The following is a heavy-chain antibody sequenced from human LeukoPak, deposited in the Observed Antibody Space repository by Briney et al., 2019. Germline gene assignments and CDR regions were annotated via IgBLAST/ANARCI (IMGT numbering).Heavy chain of an antibody. CDR1: GYTFTSYG. Sequence: ASVKVSCKASGYTFTSYGTSWVRQAPGQGLEWMGWISAYNGNTNYAQKLQGRVTMTTDTSTSTAYMELRSLRSDDTAVYYCARGGNYYDSSGYYYVGYFDYWGQGTLVTVSS. V-gene: IGHV1-18*01. CDR3: ARGGNYYDSSGYYYVGYFDY. J-gene: IGHJ4*02. CDR2: ISAYNGNT. D-gene: IGHD3-22*01.